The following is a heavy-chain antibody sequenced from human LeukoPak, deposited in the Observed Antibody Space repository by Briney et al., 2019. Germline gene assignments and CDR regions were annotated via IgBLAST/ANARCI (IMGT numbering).Heavy chain of an antibody. CDR2: TSSDGKTT. J-gene: IGHJ5*02. CDR3: ASRSINWYKGNNWFDP. CDR1: GFTFSRDS. D-gene: IGHD6-13*01. Sequence: GGSLRLSCAASGFTFSRDSMNWIRQAPGWGLECISYTSSDGKTTWYADSVKGRFTVSRDNAKNSLYLHMNSLRVEDTALYYCASRSINWYKGNNWFDPWGQGTLVTVSS. V-gene: IGHV3-48*01.